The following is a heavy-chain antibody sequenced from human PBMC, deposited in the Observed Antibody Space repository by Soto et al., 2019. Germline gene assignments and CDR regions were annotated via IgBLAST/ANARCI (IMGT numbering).Heavy chain of an antibody. CDR3: ARAVAVAADFDY. V-gene: IGHV1-2*02. J-gene: IGHJ4*02. CDR1: GYTFTGYY. Sequence: ASVKVSCKASGYTFTGYYMHWVRQAPGQGLEWMGWINPNSGGTNYSQTFQGRVTITRDTSISTVYMELSRLRSEDTAVYYCARAVAVAADFDYWGQGTLVTVSS. CDR2: INPNSGGT. D-gene: IGHD6-19*01.